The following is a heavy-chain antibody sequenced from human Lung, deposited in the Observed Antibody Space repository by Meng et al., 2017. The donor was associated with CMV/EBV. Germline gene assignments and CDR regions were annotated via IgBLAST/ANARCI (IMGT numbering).Heavy chain of an antibody. CDR1: GYTFTSYY. V-gene: IGHV1-46*01. J-gene: IGHJ6*02. Sequence: ASVXVSXKASGYTFTSYYMYWVRQAPGQGLEWMGIINPSGGSTSYAQKFQGRVTMTRDTSTSTVYMELSSLRSEDTAVYYCARAGRYCSSTGCYNEDYYYYYGMDVWGQGTTVTVSS. CDR3: ARAGRYCSSTGCYNEDYYYYYGMDV. CDR2: INPSGGST. D-gene: IGHD2-2*02.